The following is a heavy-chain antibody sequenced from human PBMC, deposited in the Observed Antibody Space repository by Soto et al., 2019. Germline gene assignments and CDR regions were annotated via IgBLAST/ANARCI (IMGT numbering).Heavy chain of an antibody. CDR1: GLTFSTYG. D-gene: IGHD2-2*01. Sequence: PGGSLRLSCAASGLTFSTYGFHWVRRAPGKGLEWVAVISNDVRNIHYAESVKGRFTISRDNSKNTLYLQMNSLRPNDTAVYYCVKDSLGGMTPVFMPGPDWGQGTLVTVSS. J-gene: IGHJ4*02. CDR2: ISNDVRNI. V-gene: IGHV3-30*18. CDR3: VKDSLGGMTPVFMPGPD.